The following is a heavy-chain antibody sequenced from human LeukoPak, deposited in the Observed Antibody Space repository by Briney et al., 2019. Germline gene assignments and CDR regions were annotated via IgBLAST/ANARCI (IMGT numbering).Heavy chain of an antibody. J-gene: IGHJ4*02. CDR1: GYTFTSYY. CDR3: TAVAAADTFDY. D-gene: IGHD6-13*01. V-gene: IGHV1-46*03. Sequence: ASVKVSCKASGYTFTSYYMHWVRQAPGQGLEWMGIINPSGGSTSYAQKFQGRVTMTRDTTTSTVYMELSSPRSEDTAVYYCTAVAAADTFDYWGQGTLVTVSS. CDR2: INPSGGST.